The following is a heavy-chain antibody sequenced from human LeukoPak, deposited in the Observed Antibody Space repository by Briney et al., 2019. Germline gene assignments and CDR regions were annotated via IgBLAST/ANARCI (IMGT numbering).Heavy chain of an antibody. CDR2: INHSGST. CDR1: GGSFSGYY. Sequence: PSETLSLTCAVYGGSFSGYYWSWIRQPPGKGLEWIGEINHSGSTNYNPSLKSRVTISVDTSKNQFSLKLSSVTAADTAVYYCAKDRLTSYFDYWGQGTLVTVSS. CDR3: AKDRLTSYFDY. D-gene: IGHD4-4*01. V-gene: IGHV4-34*01. J-gene: IGHJ4*02.